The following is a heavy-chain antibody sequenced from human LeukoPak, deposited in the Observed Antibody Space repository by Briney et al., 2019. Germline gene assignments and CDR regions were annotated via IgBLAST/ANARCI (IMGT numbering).Heavy chain of an antibody. Sequence: GGSLRLSCAASVFTFSTYSMNWVRQAPGKGLEWVAYISSSVSTIYYADSVKGRFTISRDNAWNSLYLQMNNLRDEDTAVYYCARDRGSEFDYWGQGTLVTVSS. CDR1: VFTFSTYS. J-gene: IGHJ4*02. D-gene: IGHD1-26*01. CDR3: ARDRGSEFDY. V-gene: IGHV3-48*02. CDR2: ISSSVSTI.